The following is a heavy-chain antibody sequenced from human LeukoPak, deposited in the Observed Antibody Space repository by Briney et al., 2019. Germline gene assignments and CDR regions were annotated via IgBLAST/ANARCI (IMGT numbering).Heavy chain of an antibody. CDR2: IYHSGST. CDR1: GDSSSISHG. V-gene: IGHV4-4*02. CDR3: ASKRSDSRSGASEN. Sequence: SETLSLTCAVCGDSSSISHGRSWARQPPGKGLEWIAEIYHSGSTNYNPSLKSRVTISVDKSKNQFSLKLSSVTAADTAVYYCASKRSDSRSGASENWGLGTMVTVSS. J-gene: IGHJ3*01. D-gene: IGHD3-3*01.